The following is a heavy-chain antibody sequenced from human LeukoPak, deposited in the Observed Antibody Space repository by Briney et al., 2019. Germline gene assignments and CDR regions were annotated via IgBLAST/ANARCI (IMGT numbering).Heavy chain of an antibody. CDR1: GGSIISYY. V-gene: IGHV4-4*07. J-gene: IGHJ5*02. Sequence: PSETLSLTCTVSGGSIISYYWSWIRQPAGKGLEWIGRIYTSGSTNYNPSLKSRVTISVDKSKNQFSLKLSSVTAADTAVYYCARDREYCSGGSCYSNFDPWGQGTLVTVSS. D-gene: IGHD2-15*01. CDR2: IYTSGST. CDR3: ARDREYCSGGSCYSNFDP.